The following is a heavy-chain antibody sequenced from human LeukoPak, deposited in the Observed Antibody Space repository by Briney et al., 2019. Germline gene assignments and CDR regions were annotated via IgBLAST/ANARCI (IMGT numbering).Heavy chain of an antibody. CDR1: GYTFTSYG. CDR3: AREAYCGGDCTDRSYYYYMDV. CDR2: ISAYNGNT. J-gene: IGHJ6*03. Sequence: ASVKVSCKASGYTFTSYGISWVRQAPGQGLEWMGWISAYNGNTNYAQKPQGRVTMTTDTSTSTAYMELRSLRSDDTAVYYCAREAYCGGDCTDRSYYYYMDVWGKGTTVTVSS. D-gene: IGHD2-21*01. V-gene: IGHV1-18*01.